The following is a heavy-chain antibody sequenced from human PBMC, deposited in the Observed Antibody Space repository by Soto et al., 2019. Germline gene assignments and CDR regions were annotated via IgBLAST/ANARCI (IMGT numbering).Heavy chain of an antibody. Sequence: EVQLVESGGGLVQPGGSLRLSCAASGFTFSSYWMSWVRQAPGKGLEWVANIKQDGSEKYYVDSVKGRFTISRDNAKNSLYLQMNSLRAEDTAVYYCARAHSLGASNYDFWSGNENFYYYGMDVW. CDR2: IKQDGSEK. CDR1: GFTFSSYW. CDR3: ARAHSLGASNYDFWSGNENFYYYGMDV. J-gene: IGHJ6*01. V-gene: IGHV3-7*01. D-gene: IGHD3-3*01.